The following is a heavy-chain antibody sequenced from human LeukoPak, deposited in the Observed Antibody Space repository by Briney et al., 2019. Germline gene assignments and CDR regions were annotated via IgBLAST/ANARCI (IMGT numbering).Heavy chain of an antibody. J-gene: IGHJ4*02. CDR1: GFTFSSYA. V-gene: IGHV3-23*01. Sequence: PGGSLRLSCAASGFTFSSYAMTWVRQAPGKGLEWVSAISGSGGSTYYADSVKGRFTISRENAKNSLYLQMNSLRAGDTAVYYCARGRYSSGWFGVDFDYWGQGTLVTVSS. CDR3: ARGRYSSGWFGVDFDY. CDR2: ISGSGGST. D-gene: IGHD6-19*01.